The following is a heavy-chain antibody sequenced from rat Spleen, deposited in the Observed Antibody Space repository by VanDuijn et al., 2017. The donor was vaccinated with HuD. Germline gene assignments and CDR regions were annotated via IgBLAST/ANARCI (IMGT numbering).Heavy chain of an antibody. J-gene: IGHJ3*01. V-gene: IGHV2-13*01. CDR2: IWGNGDT. CDR1: GFSISSYG. Sequence: QVQLKESGPGLVQPSQTLSLSCTVSGFSISSYGVIWVRQPPGKGLEWMGVIWGNGDTNYNSALKSRLSISRDTSKSQVYLKMNSLQTEDTAIYFCTSPFRWFAYWGQGTLVTVSS. CDR3: TSPFRWFAY.